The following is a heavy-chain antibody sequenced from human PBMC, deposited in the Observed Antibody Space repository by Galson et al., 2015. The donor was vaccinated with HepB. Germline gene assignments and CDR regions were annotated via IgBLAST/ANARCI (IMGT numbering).Heavy chain of an antibody. CDR3: ARDRDWSGEGRLDY. CDR1: GFTFSNNG. Sequence: SLRLSCAASGFTFSNNGMHWVRQAPGKGLEWVAVIWYDGSTKYYADSVEGRFTISRDNSKNTLYLQMSSLRAEDTAVYYCARDRDWSGEGRLDYWGQGTLVTVSS. V-gene: IGHV3-33*08. D-gene: IGHD3/OR15-3a*01. CDR2: IWYDGSTK. J-gene: IGHJ4*02.